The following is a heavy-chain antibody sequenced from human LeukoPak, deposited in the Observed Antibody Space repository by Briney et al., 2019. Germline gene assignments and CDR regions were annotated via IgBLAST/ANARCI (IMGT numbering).Heavy chain of an antibody. CDR1: GVSFSGYY. D-gene: IGHD3-22*01. CDR3: ARVGFAPNYYDSSGYYSNWFDP. J-gene: IGHJ5*02. Sequence: MTSETLSLTCAVYGVSFSGYYWSWIRQPPGKGLEWIGEINHSGSTNYNPSLKSRVTISVDTSKNQFTLKLSSVTAADTAVYYCARVGFAPNYYDSSGYYSNWFDPWGQGTLVTVSS. V-gene: IGHV4-34*01. CDR2: INHSGST.